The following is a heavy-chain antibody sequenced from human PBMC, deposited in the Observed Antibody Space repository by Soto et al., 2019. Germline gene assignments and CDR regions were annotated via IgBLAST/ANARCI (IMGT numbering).Heavy chain of an antibody. V-gene: IGHV1-46*01. CDR2: IHPDGGHT. CDR3: ARTRYCSGGSCGYYYGMDV. J-gene: IGHJ6*02. D-gene: IGHD2-15*01. Sequence: ASVKVSCKASGYTFTNYYVQWVRQAPGQGLEWMGVIHPDGGHTTYSQRLQDRVTMTRDTFTSTIYMELSSLRSEDTAMYYCARTRYCSGGSCGYYYGMDVWGQGTTVTVSS. CDR1: GYTFTNYY.